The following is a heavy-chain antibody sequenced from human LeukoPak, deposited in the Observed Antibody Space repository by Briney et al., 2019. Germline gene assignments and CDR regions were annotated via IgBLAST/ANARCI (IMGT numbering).Heavy chain of an antibody. CDR1: GFTFSNYE. Sequence: GSLRLSCAASGFTFSNYEMHWVRQAPGKGLEWIGEINHSGSTNYDPSLKSQVSISIDTSKNQFSLRLTSVTAADTAVYYCARQTGSGLFILPGGQGTLVTVSS. CDR3: ARQTGSGLFILP. J-gene: IGHJ4*02. V-gene: IGHV4-34*01. D-gene: IGHD3/OR15-3a*01. CDR2: INHSGST.